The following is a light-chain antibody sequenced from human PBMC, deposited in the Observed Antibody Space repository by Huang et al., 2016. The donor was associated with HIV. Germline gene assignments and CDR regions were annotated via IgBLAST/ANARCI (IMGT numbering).Light chain of an antibody. CDR3: QQRSNWPPFT. V-gene: IGKV3-11*01. Sequence: EILLTQSPATLSLSPGEWATLSCKASQKINTYLAWYQQKPGQAPRLLIYDASTRAPDTPARFRGSGSGTDFTLTITNLEPEDFAVYFCQQRSNWPPFTFGPGTKVDRK. CDR2: DAS. J-gene: IGKJ3*01. CDR1: QKINTY.